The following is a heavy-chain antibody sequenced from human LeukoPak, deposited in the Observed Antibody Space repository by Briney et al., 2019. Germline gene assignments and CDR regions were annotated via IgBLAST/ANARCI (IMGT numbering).Heavy chain of an antibody. D-gene: IGHD1/OR15-1a*01. J-gene: IGHJ4*02. CDR2: IKEDGTEE. CDR1: GFTFSSSW. Sequence: GGSLRLSCAASGFTFSSSWMTWVRQASGKGLEWVAHIKEDGTEEYYVDSVKGRFTISRDNAKNSLYLQMNSLRAEDTAVYYCARWNNDWEFDYWGQGTLVSVSS. CDR3: ARWNNDWEFDY. V-gene: IGHV3-7*05.